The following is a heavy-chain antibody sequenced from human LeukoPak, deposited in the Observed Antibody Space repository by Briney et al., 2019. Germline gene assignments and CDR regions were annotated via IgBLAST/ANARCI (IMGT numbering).Heavy chain of an antibody. V-gene: IGHV3-74*01. CDR3: ARDLSYDFWSGYYWPLYGMVV. J-gene: IGHJ6*02. Sequence: GGSLRLSCAASGFTFSSYWMHWVRQAPGKGLVWVSRINSDGSSTSYADSVKGRFTISRDNAKSTLYLQMNSLRAEDTAVYYCARDLSYDFWSGYYWPLYGMVVWGQGTTVTVSS. CDR2: INSDGSST. D-gene: IGHD3-3*01. CDR1: GFTFSSYW.